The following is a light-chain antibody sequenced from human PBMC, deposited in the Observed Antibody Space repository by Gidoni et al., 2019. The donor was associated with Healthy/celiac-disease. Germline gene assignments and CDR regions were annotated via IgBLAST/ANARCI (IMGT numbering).Light chain of an antibody. Sequence: QSALTQPASVSGSPGPSITISGTGTSSHVVGYNYVSWYQQHPGKAPNLMIYEVSNRPSGVSNRFSGSKSGNTASLTISGPQAEDEAEYYCSSYTSSSTLVFGGGTKLTVL. CDR3: SSYTSSSTLV. J-gene: IGLJ2*01. V-gene: IGLV2-14*01. CDR2: EVS. CDR1: SSHVVGYNY.